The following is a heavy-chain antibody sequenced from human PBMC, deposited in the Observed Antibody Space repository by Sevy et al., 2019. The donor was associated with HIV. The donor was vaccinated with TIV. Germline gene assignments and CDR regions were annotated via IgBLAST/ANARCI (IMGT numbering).Heavy chain of an antibody. D-gene: IGHD3-22*01. CDR2: ISSSSSTI. V-gene: IGHV3-48*01. Sequence: GGSLRLSCAASGFTFSSYSVNWVRQAPGKGLEWVSYISSSSSTIYYAASVKGRFTISRDNAKNSLYLQMNSLRAEDTAVYYCARTGPPGYYYDSSGSDYWGQGTLVTVSS. CDR3: ARTGPPGYYYDSSGSDY. J-gene: IGHJ4*02. CDR1: GFTFSSYS.